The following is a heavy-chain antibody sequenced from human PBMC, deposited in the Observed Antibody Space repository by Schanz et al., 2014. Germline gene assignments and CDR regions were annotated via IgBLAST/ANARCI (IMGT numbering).Heavy chain of an antibody. J-gene: IGHJ6*03. CDR2: IWSDGTNE. Sequence: VQLVESGGGLVQPGGSLRLSCAASEFTFSTDAMSWVRQAPGKGLEWVAVIWSDGTNEYYADSVKGRFTISGDSSKYTVYLQMNSLRADDTAVYYCAKGPYYYYYMDVWGNGTTVTVSS. CDR3: AKGPYYYYYMDV. V-gene: IGHV3-33*08. CDR1: EFTFSTDA.